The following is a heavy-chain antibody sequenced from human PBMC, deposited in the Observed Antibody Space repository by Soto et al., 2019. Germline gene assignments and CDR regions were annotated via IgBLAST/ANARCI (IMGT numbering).Heavy chain of an antibody. V-gene: IGHV3-23*01. CDR2: ISGSGGST. D-gene: IGHD3-22*01. J-gene: IGHJ5*02. CDR1: GFTFSSYA. CDR3: AKDGWMYYYDSSGYHPAHWFDP. Sequence: GGSLRLSCAASGFTFSSYAMSWVRQAPGKGLEWVSAISGSGGSTYYADSVKGRFTISRDNSKNTLYLQMNSLRAEDTAVYYCAKDGWMYYYDSSGYHPAHWFDPWGQGTLVTVSS.